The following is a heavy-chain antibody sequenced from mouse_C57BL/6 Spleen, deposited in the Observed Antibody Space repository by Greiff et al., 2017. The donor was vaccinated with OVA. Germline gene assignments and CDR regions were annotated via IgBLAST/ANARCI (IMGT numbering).Heavy chain of an antibody. D-gene: IGHD2-4*01. CDR3: ARKEANYDNAGDAMDY. CDR1: GYTFTSYW. V-gene: IGHV1-52*01. CDR2: IDPSDSET. J-gene: IGHJ4*01. Sequence: VQLQQPGAELVRPGSSVKLSCKASGYTFTSYWMHWVKQRPIQGLEWIGNIDPSDSETHYNQKFKDKATLTVDKSSSTAYMQLSSLTSEDSAVYYGARKEANYDNAGDAMDYWGQGTSVTVSS.